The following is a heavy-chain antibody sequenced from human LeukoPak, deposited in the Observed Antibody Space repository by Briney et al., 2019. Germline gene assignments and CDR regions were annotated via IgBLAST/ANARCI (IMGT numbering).Heavy chain of an antibody. D-gene: IGHD3-10*01. J-gene: IGHJ6*03. CDR3: ARVFDSGSQAYFYYMDV. CDR1: GGSISSYY. CDR2: IYYSGST. Sequence: PSETLSLTCTVSGGSISSYYWSWIRQPPGKGLEWIGYIYYSGSTNYNPSLKSRVTISADTSKNQFSLKLSSVTAADTAVYYCARVFDSGSQAYFYYMDVWGKGTTVTISS. V-gene: IGHV4-59*01.